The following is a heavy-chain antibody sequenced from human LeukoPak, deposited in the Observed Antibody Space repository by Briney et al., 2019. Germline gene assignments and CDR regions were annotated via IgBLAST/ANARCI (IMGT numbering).Heavy chain of an antibody. Sequence: SESLTLPCTVSGGSISSSSYYWGWTRQPPGKGLAGIGSIYYSGSTYYNPSLKSRVTISVDTSKNQFSLNLRSVSTADTAADYCATEEQQLVLHRGQGTLVTVSS. J-gene: IGHJ4*02. CDR1: GGSISSSSYY. V-gene: IGHV4-39*01. CDR3: ATEEQQLVLH. D-gene: IGHD6-13*01. CDR2: IYYSGST.